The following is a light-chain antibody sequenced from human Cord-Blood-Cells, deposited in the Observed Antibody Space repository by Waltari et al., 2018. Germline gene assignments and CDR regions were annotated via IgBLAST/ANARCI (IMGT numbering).Light chain of an antibody. CDR2: EVS. CDR1: SSDVGGYNS. Sequence: QSALTQPPSASGSPGQSVTISCTGTSSDVGGYNSFSCYQQHPGKAPKLMIYEVSKRPSGVPDRFSGSKSGNTASLTVSGLQAEDEADYYCSSYAGSNNVVFGGGTKLTVL. CDR3: SSYAGSNNVV. V-gene: IGLV2-8*01. J-gene: IGLJ2*01.